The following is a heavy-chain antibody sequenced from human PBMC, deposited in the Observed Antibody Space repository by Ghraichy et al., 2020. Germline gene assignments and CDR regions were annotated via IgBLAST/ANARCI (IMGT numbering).Heavy chain of an antibody. CDR2: INPNSGGT. D-gene: IGHD6-19*01. CDR3: ACVAVAGPEALYGMDV. CDR1: GYTFTGYY. Sequence: ASVKVSCKASGYTFTGYYMHWVRQAPGQGLEWMGWINPNSGGTNYAQKFQGRVTMTRDTSISTAYMELSRLRSDDTAVYYCACVAVAGPEALYGMDVWGQGTTVTVSS. J-gene: IGHJ6*02. V-gene: IGHV1-2*02.